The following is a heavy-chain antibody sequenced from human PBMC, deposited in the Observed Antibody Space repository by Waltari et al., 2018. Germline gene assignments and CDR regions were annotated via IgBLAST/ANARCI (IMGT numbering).Heavy chain of an antibody. J-gene: IGHJ6*03. CDR2: IYTSGST. CDR1: GGSISSYY. D-gene: IGHD3-22*01. V-gene: IGHV4-4*07. Sequence: QVQLQESGPGLVKPSETLSLTCTVSGGSISSYYWSWIRQPAGKGLEWSGRIYTSGSTNNNPSLKSRVTMSVDTSKNQFSLKLSSVTAADTAVYYCARDFYYDSSGYYVYYYYMDVWGKGTTVTVSS. CDR3: ARDFYYDSSGYYVYYYYMDV.